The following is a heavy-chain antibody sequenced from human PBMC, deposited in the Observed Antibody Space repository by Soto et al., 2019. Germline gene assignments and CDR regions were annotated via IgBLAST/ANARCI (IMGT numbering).Heavy chain of an antibody. D-gene: IGHD6-13*01. CDR3: ARQADIAAAGEDTDNWFDP. CDR1: GGSISSSSYY. CDR2: IYYSGST. V-gene: IGHV4-39*01. Sequence: SETLSLTCTVSGGSISSSSYYWGWIRQPPGKGLEWIGSIYYSGSTYYNPSLKSRVTISVGTSKNQFSLKLSSVTAADTAVYYCARQADIAAAGEDTDNWFDPWGQGTLVTVSS. J-gene: IGHJ5*02.